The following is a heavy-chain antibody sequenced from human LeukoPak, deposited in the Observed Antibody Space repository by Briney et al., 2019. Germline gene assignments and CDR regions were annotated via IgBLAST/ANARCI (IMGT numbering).Heavy chain of an antibody. J-gene: IGHJ4*02. Sequence: SETLSLTCTVSGYSISSGYYWGWIRQPPGKGLEWIGSIYHSGSTNYNPSLKSRVTISVDKSKNQFSLKLSSVTAADTAVYYCARDKVGGSGSYRVFDYWGQGTLVTVSS. D-gene: IGHD3-10*01. CDR1: GYSISSGYY. CDR2: IYHSGST. CDR3: ARDKVGGSGSYRVFDY. V-gene: IGHV4-38-2*02.